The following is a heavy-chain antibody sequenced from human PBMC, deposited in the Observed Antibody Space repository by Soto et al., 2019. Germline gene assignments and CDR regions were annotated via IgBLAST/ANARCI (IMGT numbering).Heavy chain of an antibody. CDR1: GLIVNNNF. J-gene: IGHJ5*02. CDR3: VRDPAGPLPGDP. D-gene: IGHD1-1*01. Sequence: GGSLRLSCEASGLIVNNNFMNWVRQAPGRGLEWVSVINPEGRKYYADSVKDRFTISRDTSKNTLYLQMNSLRVEDTAVYYCVRDPAGPLPGDPVGRGTEVTVSS. V-gene: IGHV3-66*01. CDR2: INPEGRK.